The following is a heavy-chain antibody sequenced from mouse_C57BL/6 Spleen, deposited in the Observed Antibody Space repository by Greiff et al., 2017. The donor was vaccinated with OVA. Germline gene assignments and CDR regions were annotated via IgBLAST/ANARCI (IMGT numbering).Heavy chain of an antibody. Sequence: QVQLQQSGPELVKPGASVKISCKASGYAFSSSWMNWVKQRPGKGLEWIGRIYPGDGDTNYNGKFKGKATLTADTSSSTAYMQLSSLTSEDSAVYFCARWGYGNLFFDYWGQGTTLTVSS. D-gene: IGHD2-1*01. CDR1: GYAFSSSW. CDR3: ARWGYGNLFFDY. V-gene: IGHV1-82*01. CDR2: IYPGDGDT. J-gene: IGHJ2*01.